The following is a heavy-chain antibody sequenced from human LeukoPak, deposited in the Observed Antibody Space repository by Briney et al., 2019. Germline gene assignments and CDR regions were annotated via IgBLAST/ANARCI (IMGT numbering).Heavy chain of an antibody. CDR3: ARLASGSYGPLTPFDY. V-gene: IGHV4-59*08. CDR2: IYYSGST. CDR1: DGSISGYY. D-gene: IGHD1-26*01. Sequence: SETLSLTCTVSDGSISGYYWSWIRQPPGKGLEWIGDIYYSGSTNYNPSLKSRVTISVDTSKNQFSLRLSSVTAADTAVYYSARLASGSYGPLTPFDYWGQGTLVTVSS. J-gene: IGHJ4*02.